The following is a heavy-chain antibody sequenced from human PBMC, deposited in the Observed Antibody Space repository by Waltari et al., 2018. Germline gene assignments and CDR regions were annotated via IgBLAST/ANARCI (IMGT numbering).Heavy chain of an antibody. V-gene: IGHV4-39*07. J-gene: IGHJ6*03. D-gene: IGHD2-21*01. CDR1: GGSISSSSYY. CDR3: ARGTRDCGGDCYYMDV. Sequence: QLQLQESGPGLVKPSETLSLTCTVSGGSISSSSYYWGWIRQPPGKGLEWIGSIYYRGRTYYNPSLKSRVTISVDTSKNQFSLKLSSVTAADTAVYYCARGTRDCGGDCYYMDVWGKGTTVTISS. CDR2: IYYRGRT.